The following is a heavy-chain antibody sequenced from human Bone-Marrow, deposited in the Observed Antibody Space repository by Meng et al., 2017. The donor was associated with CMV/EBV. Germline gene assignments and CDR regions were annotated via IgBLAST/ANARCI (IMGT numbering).Heavy chain of an antibody. J-gene: IGHJ4*02. CDR1: GYTFTSYD. V-gene: IGHV1-18*01. CDR3: ARDGPDGSFDC. Sequence: ASVKVSCKASGYTFTSYDINWVRQATGQGLEWMGWISFYNGNTNHAQKLQDRVTMTTDTSTSTAYMELRSLRSDDTAVYYCARDGPDGSFDCWGQGTLVTVSS. CDR2: ISFYNGNT. D-gene: IGHD5-24*01.